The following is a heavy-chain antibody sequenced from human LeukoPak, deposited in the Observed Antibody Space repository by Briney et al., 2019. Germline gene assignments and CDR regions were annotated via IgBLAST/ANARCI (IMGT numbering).Heavy chain of an antibody. CDR3: ARARWITFGGVIVILDWFDP. CDR2: ISAYNGNT. J-gene: IGHJ5*02. V-gene: IGHV1-18*01. Sequence: ASVKVSCKASGYTFTSYGISWVRQAPGQGLEWMGWISAYNGNTNHAQKLQGRVTMTTDTPTSTAYMELRSLRSDDTAVYYCARARWITFGGVIVILDWFDPWGQGTLVTVSS. D-gene: IGHD3-16*02. CDR1: GYTFTSYG.